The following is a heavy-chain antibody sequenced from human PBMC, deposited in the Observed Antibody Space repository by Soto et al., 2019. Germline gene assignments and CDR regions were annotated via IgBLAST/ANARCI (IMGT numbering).Heavy chain of an antibody. V-gene: IGHV3-9*01. D-gene: IGHD2-2*01. Sequence: GGSLRLSCAASGFTFDDYAMHWVRQAPGKGLEWVSGISWNSGSIGYADSVKGRFTISRDNAKNSLYLQMNSLRAEDTALYYCAKEQGCSSTSCYVFERRGFDYWGQGTLVTVSS. CDR1: GFTFDDYA. CDR2: ISWNSGSI. J-gene: IGHJ4*02. CDR3: AKEQGCSSTSCYVFERRGFDY.